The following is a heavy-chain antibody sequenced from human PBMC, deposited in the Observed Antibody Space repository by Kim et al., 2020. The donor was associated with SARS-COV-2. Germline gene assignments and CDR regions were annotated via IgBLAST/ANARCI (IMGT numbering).Heavy chain of an antibody. J-gene: IGHJ5*02. V-gene: IGHV3-9*01. CDR2: INRNSGNI. D-gene: IGHD3-22*01. Sequence: GGSLRLSCAASGFTFDAYFMYWVRQVPGKGLEWVSGINRNSGNIVYADSVKDRFTVSRDNAKNSLYLQMNSLRPEDTALYYCARGYYDSSGHFTPPGAWGQGTLVTVSS. CDR1: GFTFDAYF. CDR3: ARGYYDSSGHFTPPGA.